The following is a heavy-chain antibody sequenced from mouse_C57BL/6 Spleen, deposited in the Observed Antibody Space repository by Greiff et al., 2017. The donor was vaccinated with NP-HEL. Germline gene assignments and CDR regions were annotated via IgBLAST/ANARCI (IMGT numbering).Heavy chain of an antibody. CDR2: IDPSDSYT. V-gene: IGHV1-50*01. CDR1: GYTFTSYW. Sequence: VQLQQSGAELVKPGASVKVSCKASGYTFTSYWMQWVKKRPGQGLEWIGEIDPSDSYTNYNQKFKGKATLTVDTSSSTAYMQLSSLTSEDSAVYYCARSAPYDYDVHYWGQGTTLTVSS. CDR3: ARSAPYDYDVHY. J-gene: IGHJ2*01. D-gene: IGHD2-4*01.